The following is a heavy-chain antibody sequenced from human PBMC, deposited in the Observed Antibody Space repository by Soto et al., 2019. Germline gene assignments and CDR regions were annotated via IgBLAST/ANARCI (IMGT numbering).Heavy chain of an antibody. CDR1: GGSISSSSYY. D-gene: IGHD3-10*01. J-gene: IGHJ3*02. Sequence: QLQLQESGPGLVKPSETLSLTCTVSGGSISSSSYYWGWIRQPPGKGLEWIGSIYYSGSTYYNPSFKARVTISVDTSKDQFSLKRGSVTAGDTAVYYSARSPQSCYYGSGSYYPAQAFDIWGQGTMVTVSS. CDR3: ARSPQSCYYGSGSYYPAQAFDI. CDR2: IYYSGST. V-gene: IGHV4-39*01.